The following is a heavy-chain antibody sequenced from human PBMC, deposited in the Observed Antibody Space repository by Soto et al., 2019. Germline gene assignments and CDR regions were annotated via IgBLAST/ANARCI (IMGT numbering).Heavy chain of an antibody. D-gene: IGHD2-2*01. CDR2: IYYSGST. Sequence: SETLSLTCTVSGGSISSSSYYWGWIRQPPGKGLEWIGSIYYSGSTYYNPSLKSRVTISVDTSKNQFSLKLSSVTAADTAVYYCATRYGSTLDYWGQGTMVTVSS. J-gene: IGHJ4*02. V-gene: IGHV4-39*01. CDR1: GGSISSSSYY. CDR3: ATRYGSTLDY.